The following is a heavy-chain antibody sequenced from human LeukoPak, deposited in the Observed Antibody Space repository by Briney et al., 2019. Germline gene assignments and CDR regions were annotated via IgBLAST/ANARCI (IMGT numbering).Heavy chain of an antibody. J-gene: IGHJ4*02. CDR1: GFTFSSYG. Sequence: GGSLRLSCAASGFTFSSYGMHWVRQAPGKGLEWVAFIRYDGSNKYYADSVKGRFTISRDNSKNTLYLQMNSLGAEDTAVYYCAKDRSMIVVPYYFDYWGQGTLVTVSS. CDR3: AKDRSMIVVPYYFDY. D-gene: IGHD3-22*01. V-gene: IGHV3-30*02. CDR2: IRYDGSNK.